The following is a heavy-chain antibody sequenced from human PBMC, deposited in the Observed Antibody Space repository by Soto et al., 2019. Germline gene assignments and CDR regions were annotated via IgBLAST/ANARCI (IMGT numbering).Heavy chain of an antibody. J-gene: IGHJ4*02. CDR3: ARVSVYDYELDY. Sequence: EVQLVESGGGLVQPGGSLRLSCAASGFTVSSNYMSWVRQAPGKGLDWVSLIYSGGSTYYADSVKGRFTISRDISKNTLYLQMNSLRAEDTAVYYCARVSVYDYELDYWGQGTLVTVSS. CDR1: GFTVSSNY. CDR2: IYSGGST. D-gene: IGHD5-12*01. V-gene: IGHV3-66*01.